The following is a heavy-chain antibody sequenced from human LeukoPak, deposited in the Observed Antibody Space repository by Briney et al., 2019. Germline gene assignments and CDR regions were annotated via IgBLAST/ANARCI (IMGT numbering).Heavy chain of an antibody. D-gene: IGHD3-10*01. CDR2: INSDGSGT. Sequence: GVSLRLSCAASGFTFSSYWMHWVRQAPGKGLVWVSRINSDGSGTNYADSVKGRFTISRDNAKNTLYLQMNSLRAEDTATYYCARAVYSYGSGRYMDVWGKGTTVTVSS. V-gene: IGHV3-74*01. CDR1: GFTFSSYW. CDR3: ARAVYSYGSGRYMDV. J-gene: IGHJ6*03.